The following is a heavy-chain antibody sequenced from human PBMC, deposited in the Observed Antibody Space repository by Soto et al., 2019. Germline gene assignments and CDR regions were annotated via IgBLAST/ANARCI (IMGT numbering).Heavy chain of an antibody. CDR1: CGSISSSSYY. CDR3: AADSLNWFDP. J-gene: IGHJ5*02. CDR2: IYYSGST. V-gene: IGHV4-39*01. Sequence: SETLSLTCTVSCGSISSSSYYWGWIRQPPGKGLEWIGSIYYSGSTYYNPSLKSRVTISVDTSKNQFSLKLSSVTAADTAVYYCAADSLNWFDPWGQGTLVTVSS.